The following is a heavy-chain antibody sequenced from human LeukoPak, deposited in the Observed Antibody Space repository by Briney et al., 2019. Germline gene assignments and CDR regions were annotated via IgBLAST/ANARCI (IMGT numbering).Heavy chain of an antibody. CDR1: GFTFSSYE. CDR3: ARDQAEWLALFGY. J-gene: IGHJ4*02. D-gene: IGHD6-19*01. Sequence: GGSLRLSCAASGFTFSSYEMNWVRQAPGKGLEWVSYISSSGSTIYYADSVKGRFTISRDNAKNTLYLQMNSLRAEDTAVYYCARDQAEWLALFGYWGQGTLVTVSS. CDR2: ISSSGSTI. V-gene: IGHV3-48*03.